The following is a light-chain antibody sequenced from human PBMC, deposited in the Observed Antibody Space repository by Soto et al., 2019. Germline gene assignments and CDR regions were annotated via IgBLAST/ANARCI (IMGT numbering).Light chain of an antibody. Sequence: QSVLTQPRSVSGSPGQSVTIACTGTSSDVGAYNYVSWYQQHPGKAPKLIVFDVRERPSGVPDRFSGSKFGNTASLTISGLQAEDEAEYFCCSYAGIYTWVFGGGTKLTVL. CDR3: CSYAGIYTWV. CDR1: SSDVGAYNY. J-gene: IGLJ3*02. CDR2: DVR. V-gene: IGLV2-11*01.